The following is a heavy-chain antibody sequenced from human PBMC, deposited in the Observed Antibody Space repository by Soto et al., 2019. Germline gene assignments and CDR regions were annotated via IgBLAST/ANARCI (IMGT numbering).Heavy chain of an antibody. J-gene: IGHJ4*02. D-gene: IGHD2-15*01. CDR2: IYYSGST. CDR1: GGSISSYY. Sequence: QVQLQESGPGLVKPSETLYLTCTVSGGSISSYYWSWIRQPPGKGLEWIGYIYYSGSTNYNPSLKSRVTISVDTSKTKLSLKLSSVTAADTAVYYCARDTGYCSGGSCYSGGSDYWGKGTLVTVSS. V-gene: IGHV4-59*01. CDR3: ARDTGYCSGGSCYSGGSDY.